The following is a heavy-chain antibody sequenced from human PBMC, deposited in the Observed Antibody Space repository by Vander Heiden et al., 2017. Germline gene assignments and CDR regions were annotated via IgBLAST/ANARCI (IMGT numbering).Heavy chain of an antibody. CDR2: INPNSGGT. D-gene: IGHD2-2*01. CDR1: GYTFTGSY. V-gene: IGHV1-2*02. Sequence: QVQLVQSGAEVKKPGASVKVSCKASGYTFTGSYMHWVRQAPGQGLEWMGWINPNSGGTNYAQKFQGRVTMTRDTSISTAYMELSRLRSDDTAVYYCARDLRYCSSTSCYYYYGMDVWGQGTTVTVSS. CDR3: ARDLRYCSSTSCYYYYGMDV. J-gene: IGHJ6*02.